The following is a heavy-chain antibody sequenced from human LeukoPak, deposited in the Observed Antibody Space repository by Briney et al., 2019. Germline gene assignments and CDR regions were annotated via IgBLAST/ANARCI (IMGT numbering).Heavy chain of an antibody. V-gene: IGHV4-34*01. CDR3: ARSAARVLRYFDWLLSPAAYFDY. J-gene: IGHJ4*02. Sequence: SETLSLTCAVYGGSFSGYYWSWIRQPPGKGLEWIGEINHSGSTNYNPSLKSRVTISVDTSKNQFSLKLSSVTAADTAVYYCARSAARVLRYFDWLLSPAAYFDYWGQGTLVTVSS. D-gene: IGHD3-9*01. CDR1: GGSFSGYY. CDR2: INHSGST.